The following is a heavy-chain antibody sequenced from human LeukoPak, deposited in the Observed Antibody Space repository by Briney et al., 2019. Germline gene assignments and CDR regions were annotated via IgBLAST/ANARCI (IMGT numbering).Heavy chain of an antibody. CDR3: AREEDAGYGTPFFFDY. V-gene: IGHV6-1*01. CDR1: GDSVSSNSAA. Sequence: SQTLSLTCAISGDSVSSNSAAWNWIRQSPSRGLEWLGRTYYRSKWNHDFPVTLKHRITIIPATSKNQSSLQLNSVTPEDTAVYYCAREEDAGYGTPFFFDYWGQGTLVTVSS. CDR2: TYYRSKWNH. J-gene: IGHJ4*02. D-gene: IGHD5-18*01.